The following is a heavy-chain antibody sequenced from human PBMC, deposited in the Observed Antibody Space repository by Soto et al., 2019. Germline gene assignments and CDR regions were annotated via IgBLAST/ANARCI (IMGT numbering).Heavy chain of an antibody. V-gene: IGHV4-34*01. Sequence: HVQLQQWGAGLLKPSETLSLTCAVYGGSFSGYYWTWIRQPPGTGLEWIGEINHSGSTYYNPSLRSRVTISVDTSKNQSTLKLTSVTAADTAVYYCARDKLTGLFDYWGQGNLVTVSS. CDR1: GGSFSGYY. CDR3: ARDKLTGLFDY. J-gene: IGHJ4*02. D-gene: IGHD2-8*02. CDR2: INHSGST.